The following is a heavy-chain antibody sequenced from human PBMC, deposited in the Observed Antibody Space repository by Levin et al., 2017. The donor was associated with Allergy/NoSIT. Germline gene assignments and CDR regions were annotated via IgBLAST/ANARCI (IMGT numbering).Heavy chain of an antibody. D-gene: IGHD3-9*01. V-gene: IGHV4-39*01. Sequence: AGGSLRLSCTVSGGSISSSSYYWGWIRQPPGKGLEWIGSIYYSGSTYYNPSLKSRVTISVDTSKNQFSLKLSSVTAADTAVYYCARHPYDILTGYYYYYMDVWGKGTTVTVSS. J-gene: IGHJ6*03. CDR3: ARHPYDILTGYYYYYMDV. CDR1: GGSISSSSYY. CDR2: IYYSGST.